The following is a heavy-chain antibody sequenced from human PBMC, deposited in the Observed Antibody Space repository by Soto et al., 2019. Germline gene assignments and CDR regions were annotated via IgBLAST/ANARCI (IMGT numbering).Heavy chain of an antibody. D-gene: IGHD3-10*01. J-gene: IGHJ6*02. CDR2: INSDGSST. CDR1: GFTFSSYW. V-gene: IGHV3-74*01. Sequence: PGGSLRLSCAASGFTFSSYWMHWVRQAPGKGLVWVSRINSDGSSTSYADSVKGRFTISRDNAKNTLYLQMNSLRAEDTAVYYCASSVATMIRGGKYYYYGMDVWGQGTTVTVSS. CDR3: ASSVATMIRGGKYYYYGMDV.